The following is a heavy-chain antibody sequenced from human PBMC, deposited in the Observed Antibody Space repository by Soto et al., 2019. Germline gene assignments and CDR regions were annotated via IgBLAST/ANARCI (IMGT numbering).Heavy chain of an antibody. D-gene: IGHD6-19*01. Sequence: QDQLVQSGVEVKKPGASVKVSCRASAYSFTNYGITWVRQAPGQGFEWMGWISAYNGNTNYAQKFQGRVTMTTDASTSTAYSELRSLRSDDTAVYYCARDRGVAPPVAGNTHYYYYMDVWGKGTTVTVSS. CDR2: ISAYNGNT. J-gene: IGHJ6*03. CDR1: AYSFTNYG. V-gene: IGHV1-18*01. CDR3: ARDRGVAPPVAGNTHYYYYMDV.